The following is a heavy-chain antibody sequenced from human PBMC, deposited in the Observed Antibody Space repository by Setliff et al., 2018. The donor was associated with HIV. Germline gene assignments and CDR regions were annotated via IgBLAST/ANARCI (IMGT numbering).Heavy chain of an antibody. Sequence: PGGSLRLSCEASGFIFSSHDFHWVRQAAGQGLEWVSAIGTGGDTYYVDSVKGRFTISRDNARNSLYLQMNNLGAGDTAVYYCTRELNGHTSSHYYFGLDVWGQGTTVTVSS. J-gene: IGHJ6*02. V-gene: IGHV3-13*01. CDR2: IGTGGDT. CDR3: TRELNGHTSSHYYFGLDV. CDR1: GFIFSSHD. D-gene: IGHD6-6*01.